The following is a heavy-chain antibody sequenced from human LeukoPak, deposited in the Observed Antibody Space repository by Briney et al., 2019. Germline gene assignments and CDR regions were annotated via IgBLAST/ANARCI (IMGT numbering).Heavy chain of an antibody. V-gene: IGHV4-30-4*01. Sequence: TLSXTCTVSXXSXXSGXYYWSXXRQPPGXXLEWIGYIFYLGNTYYTPSLRSRVTISVDTSKNQFSLRLSSVTAADTAVYYCARKYPDHWFDPWGQGTLVTVSS. D-gene: IGHD6-6*01. J-gene: IGHJ5*02. CDR1: XXSXXSGXYY. CDR2: IFYLGNT. CDR3: ARKYPDHWFDP.